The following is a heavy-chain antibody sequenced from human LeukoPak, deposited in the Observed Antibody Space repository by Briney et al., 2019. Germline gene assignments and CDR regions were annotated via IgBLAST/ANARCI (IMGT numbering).Heavy chain of an antibody. Sequence: GGSLRLSCAASGFTFSSYGMTWVRQAPGKGLEWVSYISSSSTIYYADSVKGRFIISRDNAKNSLYLQMNSLRAEDTAVYYCARVGVLDAFDIWGQGTMVTVSS. D-gene: IGHD2-8*01. CDR3: ARVGVLDAFDI. CDR2: ISSSSTI. CDR1: GFTFSSYG. V-gene: IGHV3-48*04. J-gene: IGHJ3*02.